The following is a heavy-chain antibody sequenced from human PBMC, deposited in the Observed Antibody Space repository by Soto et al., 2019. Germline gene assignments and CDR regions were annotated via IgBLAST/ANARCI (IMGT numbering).Heavy chain of an antibody. D-gene: IGHD5-12*01. CDR3: AHSDGGYEIIYFDF. Sequence: PTLVNPTQTLTLTCTFSGFSFTTAEVAVGWIRQTPGGALEWLTLIYYNDDRRFSPSLKTRLTITGDTSKNQVVLSLTNVDPGDTATYFCAHSDGGYEIIYFDFWGQGIPVTVSS. CDR1: GFSFTTAEVA. V-gene: IGHV2-5*01. CDR2: IYYNDDR. J-gene: IGHJ4*02.